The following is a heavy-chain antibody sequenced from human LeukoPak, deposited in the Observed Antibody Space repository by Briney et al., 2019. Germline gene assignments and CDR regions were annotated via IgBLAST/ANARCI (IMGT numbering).Heavy chain of an antibody. V-gene: IGHV1-2*06. J-gene: IGHJ4*02. CDR1: GYTFTGYY. Sequence: ASVKVSCKASGYTFTGYYMHWVRQAPGQGREWMGRINPNSGGTNYAQKFQGRVTMTRDTSISTAYMELSRLRSDDTAVYYGYLFTSSLFDHWGQGTLVTVSS. D-gene: IGHD6-6*01. CDR3: YLFTSSLFDH. CDR2: INPNSGGT.